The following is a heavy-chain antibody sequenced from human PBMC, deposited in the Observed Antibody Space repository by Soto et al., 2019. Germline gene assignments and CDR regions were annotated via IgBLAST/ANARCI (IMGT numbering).Heavy chain of an antibody. V-gene: IGHV3-30*18. CDR3: AKDADDASYSSSYLDY. D-gene: IGHD6-6*01. CDR1: GFTFSSYG. Sequence: GGSLRLSCAASGFTFSSYGMHWVRQAPGKGLEWVAVISYDGSNKYYADSVKGRFTISRDNSKNTLYLQMNSLRAEDTAVYYCAKDADDASYSSSYLDYWGQGTLVTVSS. CDR2: ISYDGSNK. J-gene: IGHJ4*02.